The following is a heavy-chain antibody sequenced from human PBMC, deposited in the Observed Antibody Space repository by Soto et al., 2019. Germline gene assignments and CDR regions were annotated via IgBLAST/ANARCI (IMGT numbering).Heavy chain of an antibody. V-gene: IGHV4-30-2*01. CDR2: IYHSGST. CDR1: GGSINSGDYA. J-gene: IGHJ6*02. D-gene: IGHD6-13*01. CDR3: AGIRIAAAGGGLDV. Sequence: LQLQESGSGLVKPSQTLSLTCGVSGGSINSGDYAWSWIRQPPGKGLEWMGYIYHSGSTYYNPSLKSRVTILVDRSKNPCSLKLSSVTAADTAVYYCAGIRIAAAGGGLDVWGQGTTVTVSS.